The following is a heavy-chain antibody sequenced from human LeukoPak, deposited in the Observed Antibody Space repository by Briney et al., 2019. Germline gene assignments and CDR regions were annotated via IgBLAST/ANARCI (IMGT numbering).Heavy chain of an antibody. V-gene: IGHV3-7*01. CDR1: GFTFSIYW. J-gene: IGHJ3*02. CDR3: ARDEDAFDI. CDR2: IKQDGSEK. Sequence: GGSLRLSCAASGFTFSIYWMSWVRQAPGKGLEWVANIKQDGSEKYYVDSVKGRFTISRDNAKNSLYLQMNSLRAEDTAVYYCARDEDAFDIWGQGTMVTVTS.